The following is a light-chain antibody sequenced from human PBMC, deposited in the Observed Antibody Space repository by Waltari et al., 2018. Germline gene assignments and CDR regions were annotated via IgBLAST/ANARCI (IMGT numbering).Light chain of an antibody. CDR1: SLRNYY. CDR3: NSRETKDKYIFV. J-gene: IGLJ1*01. CDR2: DEN. V-gene: IGLV3-19*01. Sequence: SSELTQDPAVSVALGQTVTITCQGDSLRNYYANWYKQKPGQAPVLVIYDENRRPSGIPDRFSGSRSGNTASLTINGAQAEDEADYYCNSRETKDKYIFVFGTGTKVTIL.